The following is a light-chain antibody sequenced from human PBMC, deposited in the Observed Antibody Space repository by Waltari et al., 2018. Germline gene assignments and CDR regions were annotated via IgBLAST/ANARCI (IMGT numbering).Light chain of an antibody. CDR1: ASNIGGNV. Sequence: QSVLTQPPSASGTPGQRVTISCSGRASNIGGNVVNWYQQFPGKAPKLVIYRNDQRTSWVPDRFSGSKSGTSAALAISGLQSEDEADYYCAAWDDSPNGHWVFGGGTKVTVL. CDR2: RND. V-gene: IGLV1-44*01. CDR3: AAWDDSPNGHWV. J-gene: IGLJ3*02.